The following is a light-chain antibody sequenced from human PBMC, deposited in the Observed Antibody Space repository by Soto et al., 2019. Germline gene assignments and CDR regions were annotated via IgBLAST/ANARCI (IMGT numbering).Light chain of an antibody. V-gene: IGKV1-27*01. CDR1: QTISSW. J-gene: IGKJ1*01. CDR3: QKYNIAPWT. Sequence: DIQMTQSPSTLSGSVGDRVTITCRASQTISSWLAWYQQKPGKAPKLLISGASTLQSGVPSRFSGSGSVTDFTLTINSLQPEDVATYYCQKYNIAPWTFGQGTKVDIK. CDR2: GAS.